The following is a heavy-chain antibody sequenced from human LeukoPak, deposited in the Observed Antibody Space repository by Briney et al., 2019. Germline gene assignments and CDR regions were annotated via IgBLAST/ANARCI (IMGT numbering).Heavy chain of an antibody. V-gene: IGHV4-30-2*01. J-gene: IGHJ3*02. CDR2: IYHSGST. CDR3: ARVSLGAFDI. CDR1: GGSISSGGYY. Sequence: PSQTLSLTCTVSGGSISSGGYYWSWIRQPPGKGLEWIGYIYHSGSTYYNPSLKSRVTISVDRSKNQFSLKLSSVTAADTAVYYCARVSLGAFDIWGQGTMVTVSS.